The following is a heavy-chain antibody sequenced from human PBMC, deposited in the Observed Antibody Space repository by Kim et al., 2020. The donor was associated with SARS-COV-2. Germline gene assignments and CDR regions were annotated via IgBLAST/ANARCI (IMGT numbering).Heavy chain of an antibody. Sequence: GGSLRLSCTASGFTFGDYAMSWVRQAPGKGLEWVGFIRSKAYGGTTEYAASVKGRFTISRDDSKSIAYLQMNSLKTEDTAVYYCTREKGMATFYYGMDVWGQGTTVTVSS. CDR3: TREKGMATFYYGMDV. CDR2: IRSKAYGGTT. J-gene: IGHJ6*02. D-gene: IGHD5-12*01. V-gene: IGHV3-49*04. CDR1: GFTFGDYA.